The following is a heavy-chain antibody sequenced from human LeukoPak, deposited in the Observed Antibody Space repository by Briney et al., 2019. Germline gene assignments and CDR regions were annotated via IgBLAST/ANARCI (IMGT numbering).Heavy chain of an antibody. CDR1: GYTFTGYY. J-gene: IGHJ4*02. V-gene: IGHV1-2*02. Sequence: ASVKVSCKASGYTFTGYYMHWVRQAPGQGLEWMGWINPNSGGTNYAQKFQGRVTMTRDTSISTAYMELSRLRSDDTAVYYCARVYYYDSSGYYYDYFDYWGQGTLVTVSS. D-gene: IGHD3-22*01. CDR3: ARVYYYDSSGYYYDYFDY. CDR2: INPNSGGT.